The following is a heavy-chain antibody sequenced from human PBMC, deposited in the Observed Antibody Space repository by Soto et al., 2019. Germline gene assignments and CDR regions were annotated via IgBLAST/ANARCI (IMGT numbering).Heavy chain of an antibody. J-gene: IGHJ5*02. D-gene: IGHD6-19*01. Sequence: KPSETLSLTCPVSGGSISSMDYYWSWIRQPPGKGLEGIGYIYYSGSTYYNPSRKRRVSRTVDTSKNQFSLKLSSVTAADTAVYYCARGPVGEQWLDGWFDPWGQGTLVTVSS. CDR1: GGSISSMDYY. V-gene: IGHV4-30-4*02. CDR2: IYYSGST. CDR3: ARGPVGEQWLDGWFDP.